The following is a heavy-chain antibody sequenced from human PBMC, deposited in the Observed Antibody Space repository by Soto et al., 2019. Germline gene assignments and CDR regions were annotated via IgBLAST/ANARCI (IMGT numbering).Heavy chain of an antibody. CDR3: ASSGILTGYRRGRDY. CDR2: IYYSGST. D-gene: IGHD3-9*01. CDR1: GGSISSGGYY. J-gene: IGHJ4*02. V-gene: IGHV4-31*03. Sequence: QVQLQESGPGLVKPSQTLSLTCTVSGGSISSGGYYWSWIRQHPGKGLEWIGYIYYSGSTYYNPSLKSGVTISVDTSKNQFSLKLRSVTAADTAVYYCASSGILTGYRRGRDYWGQGTLVTVSS.